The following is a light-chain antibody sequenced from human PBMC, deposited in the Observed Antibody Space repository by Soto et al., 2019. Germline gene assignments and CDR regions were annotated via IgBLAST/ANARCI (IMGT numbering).Light chain of an antibody. Sequence: DIVLTQSPSTLSLSLGESATLSCRASQWFSSHFAWDQQKPGQAPRVLIYEASNRATGIPARFSGSGSGTDFTLTISRLEPEDFAVYYCQQRSEWPWTFGQGTKVDI. V-gene: IGKV3-11*01. CDR1: QWFSSH. CDR2: EAS. CDR3: QQRSEWPWT. J-gene: IGKJ1*01.